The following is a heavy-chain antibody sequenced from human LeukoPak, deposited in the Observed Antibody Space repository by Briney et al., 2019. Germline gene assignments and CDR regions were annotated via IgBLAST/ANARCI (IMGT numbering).Heavy chain of an antibody. CDR1: GFTFSSYG. J-gene: IGHJ4*02. Sequence: GGSPRLSCAASGFTFSSYGMSWVRQAPGKGLEWVSAISGSGGSTYYADSVKGRFTISRDNSKNTLYLQMNSLRAEDTAVYYCAKDDTFYYDSSANYWGQGTLVTVSS. CDR2: ISGSGGST. D-gene: IGHD3-22*01. V-gene: IGHV3-23*01. CDR3: AKDDTFYYDSSANY.